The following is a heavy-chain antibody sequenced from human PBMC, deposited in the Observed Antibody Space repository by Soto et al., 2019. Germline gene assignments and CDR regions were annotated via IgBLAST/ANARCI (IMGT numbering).Heavy chain of an antibody. D-gene: IGHD2-15*01. CDR1: GGSISSSSYY. Sequence: KTSETLSLTCTVSGGSISSSSYYWGWIRQPPGKGLEWIGSIYYSGSTNYNPSLKSRVTISVDTSKNQFSLKLSSVTAADTAVYYCARLVGGGIYYYYYMDVWGKGTTVTVSS. CDR2: IYYSGST. J-gene: IGHJ6*03. V-gene: IGHV4-39*07. CDR3: ARLVGGGIYYYYYMDV.